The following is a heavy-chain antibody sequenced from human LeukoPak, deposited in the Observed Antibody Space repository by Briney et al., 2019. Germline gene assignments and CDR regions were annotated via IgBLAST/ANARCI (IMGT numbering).Heavy chain of an antibody. J-gene: IGHJ4*02. Sequence: GGSLRLSCEVSGFTLSDHYMSWIRQAPGKRVEWVSYISSGSTYTNYADSVEGRFTISRDNAKNSLYLQMNSLRAEDTAVYYWARGDYGGDYFDYWGQGTLVTVSS. CDR2: ISSGSTYT. CDR3: ARGDYGGDYFDY. D-gene: IGHD4-23*01. CDR1: GFTLSDHY. V-gene: IGHV3-11*05.